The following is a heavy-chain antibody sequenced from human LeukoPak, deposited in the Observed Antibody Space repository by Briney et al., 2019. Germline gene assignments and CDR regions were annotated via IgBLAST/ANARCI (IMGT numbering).Heavy chain of an antibody. CDR2: ISTDGSSA. Sequence: GGSLRLSCAASGFTFSSYWMHWVRQAPGKGLVWVSRISTDGSSASYADSVKGRFTISRDNAKNTLYLQMNSLRAEDTAVYYCARDFLHLGGWGQGTMVTVSS. V-gene: IGHV3-74*01. J-gene: IGHJ3*01. D-gene: IGHD3-16*01. CDR1: GFTFSSYW. CDR3: ARDFLHLGG.